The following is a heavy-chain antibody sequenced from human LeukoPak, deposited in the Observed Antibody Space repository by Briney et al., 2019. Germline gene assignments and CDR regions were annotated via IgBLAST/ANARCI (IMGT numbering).Heavy chain of an antibody. V-gene: IGHV3-74*01. J-gene: IGHJ4*02. CDR1: GFTFSNYW. CDR2: INSDGSAA. Sequence: GGSLRLSCVASGFTFSNYWMFWVRQVPGKGLVWVSQINSDGSAANYADSVRGRFTISRDNSKNTLYLQMNSLRAEDTAVYYCARASSGWYYFDYWGQGTLVTVSS. D-gene: IGHD6-19*01. CDR3: ARASSGWYYFDY.